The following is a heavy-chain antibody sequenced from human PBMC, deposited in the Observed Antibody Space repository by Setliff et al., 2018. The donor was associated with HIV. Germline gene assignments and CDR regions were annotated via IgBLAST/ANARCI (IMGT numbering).Heavy chain of an antibody. D-gene: IGHD2-21*02. Sequence: GGSLRLSCAASGFTFSNAWMSWVRQAPGKGLEWVGRIQSKTDGGATDYAAPVKGRFTISRDDSENTLFLQMDSLKTEDTAMYYCFTGGYHHSGGYWGSCYYLDVWGKGTTVTVSS. J-gene: IGHJ6*03. CDR3: FTGGYHHSGGYWGSCYYLDV. V-gene: IGHV3-15*01. CDR1: GFTFSNAW. CDR2: IQSKTDGGAT.